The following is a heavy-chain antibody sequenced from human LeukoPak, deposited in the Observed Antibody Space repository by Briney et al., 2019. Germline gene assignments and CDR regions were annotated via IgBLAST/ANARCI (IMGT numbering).Heavy chain of an antibody. Sequence: PGGSLRLSCAASGFTFSSDWMNWVRLAPGKGLEWVGNINQDGSTKFYVDSVRGRFTISRDNAKHSLYLQMNSLRVEDTAIYYCARDPDNIEGVNLHEWGQGTLVTVSS. J-gene: IGHJ4*02. CDR2: INQDGSTK. D-gene: IGHD1-26*01. CDR1: GFTFSSDW. V-gene: IGHV3-7*01. CDR3: ARDPDNIEGVNLHE.